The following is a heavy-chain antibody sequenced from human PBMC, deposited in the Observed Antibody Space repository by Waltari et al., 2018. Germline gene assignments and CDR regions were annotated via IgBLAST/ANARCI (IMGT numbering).Heavy chain of an antibody. CDR3: VRDLYGRDDV. J-gene: IGHJ3*01. Sequence: EVQLVASGGGIVHPGGSLRLSCEASGFTFSTFWMHWVRHLPGKGLVWVSHIKPDGTSTDYGDSVEGRFTISRDNAKNTLYLQMNSLRAEDTAIYYCVRDLYGRDDVWGQGTMVTVSS. CDR2: IKPDGTST. V-gene: IGHV3-74*01. CDR1: GFTFSTFW. D-gene: IGHD3-10*01.